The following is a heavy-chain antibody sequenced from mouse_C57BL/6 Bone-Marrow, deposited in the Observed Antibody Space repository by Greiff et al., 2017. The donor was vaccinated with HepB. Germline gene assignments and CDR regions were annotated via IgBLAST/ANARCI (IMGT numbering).Heavy chain of an antibody. CDR3: TFYYYGSSYDY. Sequence: EVQLVESGAELVRPGASVKLSCTASGFNIKDDYMHWVKQRPEQGLEWIGWIDPENGDTEYASKFQGKATITADTSSNTAYLQLSSLTSEDTAVYYCTFYYYGSSYDYWGQGTTLTVSS. CDR1: GFNIKDDY. J-gene: IGHJ2*01. D-gene: IGHD1-1*01. V-gene: IGHV14-4*01. CDR2: IDPENGDT.